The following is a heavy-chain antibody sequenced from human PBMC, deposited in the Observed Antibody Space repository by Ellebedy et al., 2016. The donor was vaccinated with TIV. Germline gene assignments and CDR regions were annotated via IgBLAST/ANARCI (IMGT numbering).Heavy chain of an antibody. CDR2: ISFDGSNK. D-gene: IGHD2-2*02. J-gene: IGHJ4*02. CDR3: AKDDVEREYCSSTSCYTGGFDY. CDR1: GFTFSSYG. Sequence: GESLKISXAASGFTFSSYGMHWVRQAPGKGLEWVAVISFDGSNKYYADSVKGRFTISRDNSKNTLYLQMNSLRAEDTAVYYCAKDDVEREYCSSTSCYTGGFDYWGQGTLVTASS. V-gene: IGHV3-30*18.